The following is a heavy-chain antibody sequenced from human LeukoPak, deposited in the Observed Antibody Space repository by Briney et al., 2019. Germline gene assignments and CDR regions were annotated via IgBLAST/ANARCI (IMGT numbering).Heavy chain of an antibody. CDR3: ARQVVAVAGTGYFDY. D-gene: IGHD6-19*01. J-gene: IGHJ4*02. CDR1: GGSIRSSSYY. Sequence: SETLSLTCTVSGGSIRSSSYYWGWIRQPPGKGLEWIGSIYYSGSTYYNASLKSRGTISVDTSKNQFSLKLNSVTAADTAVYFCARQVVAVAGTGYFDYWGRGTLVTVSS. CDR2: IYYSGST. V-gene: IGHV4-39*01.